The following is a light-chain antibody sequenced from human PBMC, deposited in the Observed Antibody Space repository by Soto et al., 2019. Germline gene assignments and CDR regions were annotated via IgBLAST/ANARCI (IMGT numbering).Light chain of an antibody. CDR2: AAS. V-gene: IGKV1-39*01. CDR1: QSISSY. Sequence: DIQMTQSPSSLSASVGDRVTITCRASQSISSYLSWYQQKPGKAPKLLIYAASSLQSGVPSRFSGSGSGTDFTLTISSLQPEDFATYYCQQSYSTPPFTFGPGTKVDIK. CDR3: QQSYSTPPFT. J-gene: IGKJ3*01.